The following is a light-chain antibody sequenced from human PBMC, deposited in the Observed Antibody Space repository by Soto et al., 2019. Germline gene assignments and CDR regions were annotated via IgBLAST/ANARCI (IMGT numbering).Light chain of an antibody. CDR2: GAS. Sequence: EFVLTQSPGTLSLSPGERATLSCRASQSVGSNSLAWYQQKPGQAPRILIYGASTRATGIPDRFSGSGSGKDFTPPISRLEPEDFTVYYCKQYGSSPPLTFGGGTKVEIK. CDR3: KQYGSSPPLT. V-gene: IGKV3-20*01. CDR1: QSVGSNS. J-gene: IGKJ4*01.